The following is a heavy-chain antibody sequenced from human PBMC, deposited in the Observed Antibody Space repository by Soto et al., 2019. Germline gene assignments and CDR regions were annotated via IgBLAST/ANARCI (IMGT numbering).Heavy chain of an antibody. V-gene: IGHV1-3*01. CDR1: GYTFTSYA. CDR3: AKDAYFYETSGPFDY. Sequence: ASVKVSCKASGYTFTSYAMHWVRQAPGQRLEWMGWVNAGNGNTKYSQKFQGRVTITRDTSASTAYMELSAEDTAVYYCAKDAYFYETSGPFDYWGQGTLVTVSS. D-gene: IGHD3-22*01. J-gene: IGHJ4*02. CDR2: VNAGNGNT.